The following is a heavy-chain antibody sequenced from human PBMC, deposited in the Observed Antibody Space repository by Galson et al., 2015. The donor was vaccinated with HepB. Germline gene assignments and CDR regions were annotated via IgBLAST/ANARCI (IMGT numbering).Heavy chain of an antibody. D-gene: IGHD6-19*01. J-gene: IGHJ5*02. Sequence: ETLSLTCTVSGGSISSYYWSWIRQPPGKGLEWIGYIYYSGSTNYNPSLKSRVTISVDTSKNQFSLKLSSVTAADTAVYYCVRRRVGSGWSDNWFDPWGQGTLVTVSS. CDR2: IYYSGST. CDR3: VRRRVGSGWSDNWFDP. V-gene: IGHV4-59*08. CDR1: GGSISSYY.